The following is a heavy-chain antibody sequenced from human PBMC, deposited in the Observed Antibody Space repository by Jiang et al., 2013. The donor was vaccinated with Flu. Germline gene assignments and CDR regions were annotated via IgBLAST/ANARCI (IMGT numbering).Heavy chain of an antibody. J-gene: IGHJ6*02. D-gene: IGHD6-19*01. CDR3: ARYSSGWVYGMDV. Sequence: GSGLVKPSETLSLTCTVSGGSINSSSYYWGWIRQPPGKGLEWIGSIYYSGSTYYNPSLKSRVTISADTSKNQFSLKLSSVTASDTAVYYCARYSSGWVYGMDVWGQGTTVTVSS. CDR1: GGSINSSSYY. V-gene: IGHV4-39*01. CDR2: IYYSGST.